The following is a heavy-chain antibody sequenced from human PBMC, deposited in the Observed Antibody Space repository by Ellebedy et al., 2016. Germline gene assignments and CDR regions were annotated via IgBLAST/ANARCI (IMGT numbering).Heavy chain of an antibody. Sequence: GESLKISCAASGFTFSTYAMSWVRQTPGKGLEWVSAISASGDRTHYPDSVRGRFTISRDNSKNTLYLQMNSLKAEDTAVYYCAREGGSSGWYYFDYWGQGTLVTVSS. D-gene: IGHD6-19*01. CDR3: AREGGSSGWYYFDY. CDR1: GFTFSTYA. CDR2: ISASGDRT. J-gene: IGHJ4*02. V-gene: IGHV3-23*01.